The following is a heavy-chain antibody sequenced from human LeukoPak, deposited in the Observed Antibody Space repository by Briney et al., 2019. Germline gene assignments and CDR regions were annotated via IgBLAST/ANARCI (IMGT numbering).Heavy chain of an antibody. J-gene: IGHJ4*02. CDR2: IYPDDSDT. D-gene: IGHD6-19*01. Sequence: GESLKISCKGSGYSVTNNWIGWVRQMPGRGLEWMGIIYPDDSDTRYSPSFQGQVTISADKSINTAYLQWSSLKASDTAMNYCARHPSYTSGWPLDYWGQGTLVTVSS. CDR1: GYSVTNNW. CDR3: ARHPSYTSGWPLDY. V-gene: IGHV5-51*01.